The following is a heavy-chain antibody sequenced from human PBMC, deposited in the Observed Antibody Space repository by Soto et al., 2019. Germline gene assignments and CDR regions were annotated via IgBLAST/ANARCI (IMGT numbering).Heavy chain of an antibody. V-gene: IGHV1-69*13. Sequence: ASVKVSCKASGDTFSGYPINWVRQAPGEGLEWMGRIIPVFGTTNDAQRFEGRVTFTADESTNTAYMELRGLLSEDTAVYYCARDGGLGELKYWG. CDR1: GDTFSGYP. CDR2: IIPVFGTT. J-gene: IGHJ4*01. D-gene: IGHD3-16*01. CDR3: ARDGGLGELKY.